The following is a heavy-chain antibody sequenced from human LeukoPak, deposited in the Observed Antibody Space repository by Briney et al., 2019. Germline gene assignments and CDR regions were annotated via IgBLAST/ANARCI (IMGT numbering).Heavy chain of an antibody. CDR2: IIPIFGIA. D-gene: IGHD3-22*01. CDR3: ARDQDYDSGGPSWFDP. CDR1: GGTFSSYA. V-gene: IGHV1-69*04. Sequence: GASVKVSCKASGGTFSSYAISWVRQAPGQGLEWMGRIIPIFGIANYAQRFQGRVTITADKSTSTAYMELSSLRSEDTAVYYCARDQDYDSGGPSWFDPWGQGTLVTVSS. J-gene: IGHJ5*02.